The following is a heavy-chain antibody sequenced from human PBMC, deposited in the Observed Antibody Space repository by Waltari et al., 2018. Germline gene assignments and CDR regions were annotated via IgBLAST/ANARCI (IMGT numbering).Heavy chain of an antibody. CDR2: IYTSGST. V-gene: IGHV4-61*09. J-gene: IGHJ6*03. D-gene: IGHD6-6*01. CDR1: GGSISSGSYY. CDR3: ARLGGSSSSPNYYYYMDV. Sequence: QVQLQESGPGLVKPSQTLSLTCTVSGGSISSGSYYWSWIRQPAGKGLEWIGYIYTSGSTYYNPSLKSRVTISVDTSKNQFSLKLSSVTAADTAVYYCARLGGSSSSPNYYYYMDVWGKGTTVTVSS.